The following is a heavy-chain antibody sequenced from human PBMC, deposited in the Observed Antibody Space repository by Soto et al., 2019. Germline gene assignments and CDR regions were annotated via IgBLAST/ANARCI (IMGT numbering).Heavy chain of an antibody. J-gene: IGHJ6*02. Sequence: SLRLSCAASGFTFSSYGLHWVRQAPGKGLEWVAVIWYDGSNKYYADSVKGRFTISRDNSKNTLYLQMNSLRAEDTAVYYCARDFRVADPTGYYYYGMDVWGQGTTVTVSS. CDR3: ARDFRVADPTGYYYYGMDV. D-gene: IGHD6-19*01. V-gene: IGHV3-33*01. CDR1: GFTFSSYG. CDR2: IWYDGSNK.